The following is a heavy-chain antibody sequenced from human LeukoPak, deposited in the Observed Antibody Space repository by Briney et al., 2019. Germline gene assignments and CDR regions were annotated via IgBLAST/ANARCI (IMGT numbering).Heavy chain of an antibody. CDR1: GGSISSYY. J-gene: IGHJ4*02. D-gene: IGHD2-15*01. V-gene: IGHV4-59*01. CDR2: IYYSGST. CDR3: ARDQVADYFDY. Sequence: SETLSLTCTVSGGSISSYYWSWIRQPPGKGLEWIGYIYYSGSTNYNPSLKSRVTISVDTSKNQFSLKLSSVTAADTAVYYCARDQVADYFDYWGQGTLVTVSS.